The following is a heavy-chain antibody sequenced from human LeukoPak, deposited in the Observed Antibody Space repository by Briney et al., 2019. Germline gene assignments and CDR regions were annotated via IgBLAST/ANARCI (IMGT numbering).Heavy chain of an antibody. CDR2: ILYDGNNK. Sequence: PGGSLRLSCAASGFTFSSSGMRWVRQAPGKGLEWVAFILYDGNNKYYADSVKGRFTISRDNSKNTLYLQMSSLRAEDMAVYYCAKGPVVRGVTGILKTGEKGALDYWGQGTLVTVSS. V-gene: IGHV3-30*02. CDR3: AKGPVVRGVTGILKTGEKGALDY. J-gene: IGHJ4*02. CDR1: GFTFSSSG. D-gene: IGHD3-10*01.